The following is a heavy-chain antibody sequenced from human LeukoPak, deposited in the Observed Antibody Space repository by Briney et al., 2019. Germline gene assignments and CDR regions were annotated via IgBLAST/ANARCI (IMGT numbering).Heavy chain of an antibody. CDR3: AKADPGAFDI. CDR1: GFTFSSYA. J-gene: IGHJ3*02. V-gene: IGHV3-30*02. CDR2: IRYDGSNK. Sequence: PGGSLRLSCAASGFTFSSYAMSWVRQAPGKGLEWVAFIRYDGSNKYYADSVKGRFTISRDNSKNTLYLQMNSLRAEDTAVYYCAKADPGAFDIWGQGTMVTVSS.